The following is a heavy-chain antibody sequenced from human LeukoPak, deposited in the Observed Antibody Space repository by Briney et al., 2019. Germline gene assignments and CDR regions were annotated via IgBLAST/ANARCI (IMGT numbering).Heavy chain of an antibody. CDR2: ISGSGGGT. Sequence: PGGSLRLSCAASGFTFSSYAMSWVRQAPGKGLEWVSAISGSGGGTYYADSVKGRFTISRDNSKNTLYLQMNSLRVEDTAVYYCARDFAGDRDYWGQGTLVTVSS. CDR1: GFTFSSYA. J-gene: IGHJ4*02. V-gene: IGHV3-23*01. CDR3: ARDFAGDRDY. D-gene: IGHD4-17*01.